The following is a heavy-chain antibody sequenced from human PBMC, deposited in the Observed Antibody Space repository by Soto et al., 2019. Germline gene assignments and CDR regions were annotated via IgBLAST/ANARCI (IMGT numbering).Heavy chain of an antibody. V-gene: IGHV1-69*01. CDR3: ARSGYSYGPIFV. Sequence: QVQLEQSGAEMKKPGSSVKVSCKASRDTFSSSGFSWVRRAPGQGLEWMGGFIPIFGTANYAPNFQGRVSITADESTGMVYMDLSSLRSDDTAVYYCARSGYSYGPIFVWGQGTLVSVSS. CDR1: RDTFSSSG. J-gene: IGHJ4*02. D-gene: IGHD5-18*01. CDR2: FIPIFGTA.